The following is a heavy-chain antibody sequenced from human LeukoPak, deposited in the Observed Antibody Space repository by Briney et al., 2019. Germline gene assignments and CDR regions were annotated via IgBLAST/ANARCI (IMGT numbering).Heavy chain of an antibody. J-gene: IGHJ4*02. Sequence: ASVKDSCKSSGYTFTSYYMYWVRPAPGQGLEWMGIINPSGGSTSYAQKFQGRVTMTRDTSTSTVYMELSSLRSEDTAVYYCARDSGMVRGAVDYWGQGTLVTVSS. D-gene: IGHD3-10*01. V-gene: IGHV1-46*01. CDR2: INPSGGST. CDR1: GYTFTSYY. CDR3: ARDSGMVRGAVDY.